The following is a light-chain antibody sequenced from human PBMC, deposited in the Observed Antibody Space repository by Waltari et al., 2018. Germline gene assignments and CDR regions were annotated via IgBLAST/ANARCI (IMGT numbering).Light chain of an antibody. V-gene: IGKV3-20*01. CDR1: QGVSSNY. J-gene: IGKJ1*01. Sequence: EIVLTQSPGTLSLSPGERATLSCRACQGVSSNYLAWYQHKPGQAPTLVIYDASTRATGIPDRFSGSGSGTDFTLTISRLEPEDFAVYYCQQYGSSPRTFGQGTKVEIK. CDR3: QQYGSSPRT. CDR2: DAS.